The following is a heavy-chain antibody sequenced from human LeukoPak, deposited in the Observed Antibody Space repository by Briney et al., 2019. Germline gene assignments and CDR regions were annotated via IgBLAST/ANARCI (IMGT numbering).Heavy chain of an antibody. CDR1: GFTSSTFSSYT. V-gene: IGHV3-21*01. J-gene: IGHJ4*02. Sequence: GGSLRLSCVVSGFTSSTFSSYTMNWVRQAPGKGLEWVSSISSSSSYIYHADSVKGRFTISRDNAKNSLYLQTNSLRAEDTAVYYCVRDPRRVVPPPGGYWGQGTLVTVSS. CDR2: ISSSSSYI. CDR3: VRDPRRVVPPPGGY. D-gene: IGHD2-2*01.